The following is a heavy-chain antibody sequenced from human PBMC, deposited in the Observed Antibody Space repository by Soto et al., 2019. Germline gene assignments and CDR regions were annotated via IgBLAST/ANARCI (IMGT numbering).Heavy chain of an antibody. CDR3: ARVRMRDGYTQVLDY. CDR1: GYTFTRYR. V-gene: IGHV1-18*01. D-gene: IGHD5-12*01. J-gene: IGHJ4*02. CDR2: ISAYNGNT. Sequence: ASLKVSCKASGYTFTRYRISWVREAPGQGLEWMGWISAYNGNTNYAQKLQGRVTMTTDTSTSTAYMELRSLRSDDTAVYYCARVRMRDGYTQVLDYWGQGTLVTVSS.